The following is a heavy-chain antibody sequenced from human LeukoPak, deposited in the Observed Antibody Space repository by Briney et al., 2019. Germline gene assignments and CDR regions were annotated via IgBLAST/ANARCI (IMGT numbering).Heavy chain of an antibody. D-gene: IGHD3-10*01. J-gene: IGHJ6*03. Sequence: GRSLRLSCAASGFTFSSCAMHWVRQVPGKGLEWVAVISYDGSNKHYADSVKGRFTISRDTSETTLYLQMDSLRAEDTAVYYCARDPALSGGYYMDVWGKGTTVTVSS. CDR3: ARDPALSGGYYMDV. CDR1: GFTFSSCA. CDR2: ISYDGSNK. V-gene: IGHV3-30*01.